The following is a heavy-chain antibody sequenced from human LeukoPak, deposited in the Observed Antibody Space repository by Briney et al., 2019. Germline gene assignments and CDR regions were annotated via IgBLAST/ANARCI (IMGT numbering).Heavy chain of an antibody. J-gene: IGHJ4*02. Sequence: SETLSLTCTVSGGSISGYYWSWIRQPPGKGLEYIAYIYYSGSTDYNPSLKSRVTISVDTSKDQFSLKLSSVTAADTAVYYCARLNIIGSSPVHHFDYWGQGTLVTVSS. CDR3: ARLNIIGSSPVHHFDY. D-gene: IGHD6-13*01. CDR1: GGSISGYY. V-gene: IGHV4-59*08. CDR2: IYYSGST.